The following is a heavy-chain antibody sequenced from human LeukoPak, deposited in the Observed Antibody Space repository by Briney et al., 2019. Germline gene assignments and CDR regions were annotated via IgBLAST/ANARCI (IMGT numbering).Heavy chain of an antibody. Sequence: GGSLRLSCAASGVTFSSYSMNWVRQAPGKGLEWVSSISSRSTYIYYADSVKGRFTISRDNAKNSLCLQMNSLRAEDTAVYYCARGGVWQQLVPWGQGTLVTVSS. V-gene: IGHV3-21*01. CDR2: ISSRSTYI. CDR3: ARGGVWQQLVP. D-gene: IGHD6-13*01. CDR1: GVTFSSYS. J-gene: IGHJ5*02.